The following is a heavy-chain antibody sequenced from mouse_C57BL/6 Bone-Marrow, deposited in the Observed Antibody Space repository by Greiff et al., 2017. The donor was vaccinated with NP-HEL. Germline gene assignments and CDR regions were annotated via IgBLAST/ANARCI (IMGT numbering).Heavy chain of an antibody. V-gene: IGHV1-87*01. Sequence: QVQLQQSGPELARPWASVKISCPAFYTFSRRVHFAFRDTNYWMQWVKQRPGQGLEWIGAIYPGNGDTSYNQKFKGKNTLNADKSSSTANMQLSSLTYEDSAFYYCACLFYYGNYEAIDYWGQGTSVTVSS. J-gene: IGHJ4*01. CDR2: GQGLEWIG. CDR3: YEDSAFYYCACLFYYGNYEAIDY. CDR1: YTFSRRVH. D-gene: IGHD2-1*01.